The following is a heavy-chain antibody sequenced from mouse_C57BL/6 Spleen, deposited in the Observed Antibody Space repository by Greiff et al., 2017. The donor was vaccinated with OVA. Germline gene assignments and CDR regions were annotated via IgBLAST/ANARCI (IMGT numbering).Heavy chain of an antibody. CDR1: GFTFSDYY. V-gene: IGHV5-16*01. Sequence: EVKLVESEGGLVQPGSSMKLSCTASGFTFSDYYMAWVRQVPEKGLEWVANINYDGSSTYYLDSLKSRFIISRDNAKNILYLQMSSLKSEDTATYYCARREGYGNYGYFDVWGTGTTVTVSS. D-gene: IGHD2-10*02. CDR2: INYDGSST. CDR3: ARREGYGNYGYFDV. J-gene: IGHJ1*03.